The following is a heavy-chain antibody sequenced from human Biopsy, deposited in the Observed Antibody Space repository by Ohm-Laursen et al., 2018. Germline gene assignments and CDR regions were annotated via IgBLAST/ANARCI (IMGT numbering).Heavy chain of an antibody. D-gene: IGHD6-13*01. CDR3: GREPRIAAVAYFDP. CDR2: IYSSGST. CDR1: GGSISNYY. J-gene: IGHJ5*02. V-gene: IGHV4-4*07. Sequence: SQTLSLTCIVSGGSISNYYWSWIRQPAGKGLEGIGRIYSSGSTNYNPSLKSRVNMSVDTSKNQFPLIMSSMTAADTAGYYCGREPRIAAVAYFDPWGQGTLVTVSS.